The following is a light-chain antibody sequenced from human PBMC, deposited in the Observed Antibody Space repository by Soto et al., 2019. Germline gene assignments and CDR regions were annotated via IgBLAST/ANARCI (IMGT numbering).Light chain of an antibody. CDR1: QVTSRY. J-gene: IGKJ5*01. CDR3: QQYRHSPIS. V-gene: IGKV3-20*01. Sequence: ENVVTQSPVTLSLSPGERATLSCRASQVTSRYLSWYQHRPGQAPRLLIYGASSRATGIPDRFSGSGSGTDFTLTISRMEPEDFAVYYCQQYRHSPISFGQGTRLEIK. CDR2: GAS.